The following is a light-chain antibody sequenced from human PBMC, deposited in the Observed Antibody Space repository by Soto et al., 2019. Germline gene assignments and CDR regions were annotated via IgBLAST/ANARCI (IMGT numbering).Light chain of an antibody. CDR2: GAS. V-gene: IGKV3-20*01. CDR1: QSVSSSY. Sequence: EIVLTQYPGTLSLSPGERATLSCRAIQSVSSSYLAWYQQKPGQAPRLLIYGASSRATGIPDRFSGSGSGTEFTLTISSLQSEDFAVYYCQQYNNWPPITFGQGTRLEIK. CDR3: QQYNNWPPIT. J-gene: IGKJ5*01.